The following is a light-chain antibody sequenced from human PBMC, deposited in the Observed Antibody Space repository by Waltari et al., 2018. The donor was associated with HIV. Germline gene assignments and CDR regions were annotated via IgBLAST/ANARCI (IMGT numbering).Light chain of an antibody. CDR2: GAS. CDR1: QSVSVN. V-gene: IGKV3D-15*01. J-gene: IGKJ5*01. CDR3: QQYYNGPRGT. Sequence: EIVMTQSPATLSVSPGDTVILSCRASQSVSVNLAWFQQKPGQAPRLLIYGASTRATAIPARFSGSGSGTEFSLTIRSLQSEDFACYYCQQYYNGPRGTFGQGTRLEIK.